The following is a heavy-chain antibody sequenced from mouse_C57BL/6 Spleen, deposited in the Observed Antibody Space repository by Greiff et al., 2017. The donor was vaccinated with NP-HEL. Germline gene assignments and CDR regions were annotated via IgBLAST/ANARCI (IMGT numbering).Heavy chain of an antibody. D-gene: IGHD1-1*01. J-gene: IGHJ3*01. CDR1: GYTFTSYW. CDR2: IDPSASYP. Sequence: QVQLQQPGAELVKPGASVKLSCKASGYTFTSYWMQWVKQRPGQGLEWIGEIDPSASYPNYNQKFKGKATLTVDTSASTAYMQLSSLTSEDSAVYYCARITTVVAPFAYWGQGTLVTVSA. CDR3: ARITTVVAPFAY. V-gene: IGHV1-50*01.